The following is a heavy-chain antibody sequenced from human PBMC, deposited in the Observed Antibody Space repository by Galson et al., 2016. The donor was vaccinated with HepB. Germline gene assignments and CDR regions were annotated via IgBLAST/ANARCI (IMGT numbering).Heavy chain of an antibody. CDR1: GGSLSSRSFY. V-gene: IGHV4-39*01. CDR3: ARTMATRTQYFEY. D-gene: IGHD5-24*01. Sequence: ETLSLTCSVSGGSLSSRSFYWGWVRQPAGKGLEWIGNVHYSGPTFYNASLRSRVTIAVDTPKNQVSLRLTSVTAADTAVYYCARTMATRTQYFEYWGQGILVIVSS. CDR2: VHYSGPT. J-gene: IGHJ4*02.